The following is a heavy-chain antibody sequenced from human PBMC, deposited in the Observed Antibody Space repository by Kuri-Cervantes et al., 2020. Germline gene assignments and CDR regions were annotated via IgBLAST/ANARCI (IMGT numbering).Heavy chain of an antibody. CDR2: LNWSGGST. CDR3: ARVRGSSWYQDDAFDI. CDR1: GFTFEDYG. J-gene: IGHJ3*02. Sequence: GESLKISCSASGFTFEDYGMSGVRQAPGKGLEWVSGLNWSGGSTAYADSVKGRFTISRDNAKNSLYLRMNSLRAEDTAVYYCARVRGSSWYQDDAFDIWGQGTMVTV. V-gene: IGHV3-20*04. D-gene: IGHD6-13*01.